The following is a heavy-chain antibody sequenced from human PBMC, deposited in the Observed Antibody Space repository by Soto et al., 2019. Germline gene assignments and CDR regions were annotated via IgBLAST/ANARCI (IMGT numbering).Heavy chain of an antibody. Sequence: ASVKVSCKASGYTFTSYAMHWVRQAPGQRLEWMGWINAGNGNTKYSQKFQGRVTITRDTSASTAYMELSSLRSEDTAVYYCAGDAPLIPMLQESEYNWFDPWGKGTLVTVPS. J-gene: IGHJ5*02. CDR2: INAGNGNT. D-gene: IGHD2-8*01. V-gene: IGHV1-3*01. CDR1: GYTFTSYA. CDR3: AGDAPLIPMLQESEYNWFDP.